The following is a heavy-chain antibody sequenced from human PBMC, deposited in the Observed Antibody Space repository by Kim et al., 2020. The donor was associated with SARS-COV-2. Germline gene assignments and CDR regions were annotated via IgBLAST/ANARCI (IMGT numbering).Heavy chain of an antibody. CDR1: GFTFSSYG. J-gene: IGHJ6*02. V-gene: IGHV3-33*05. D-gene: IGHD5-12*01. CDR2: ISYDGSNK. Sequence: GGSLRLSCAASGFTFSSYGMHWVRQAPGKGLEWVAVISYDGSNKYYADSVKGRFTISRNNSKNTLYLQMNSLRAEDTAVYYCARDVSGYDYKAYYYYGMDVWGQGTTVTVSS. CDR3: ARDVSGYDYKAYYYYGMDV.